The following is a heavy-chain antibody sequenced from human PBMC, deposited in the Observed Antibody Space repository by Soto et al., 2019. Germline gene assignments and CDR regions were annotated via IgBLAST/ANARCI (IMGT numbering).Heavy chain of an antibody. CDR3: GRGRSGQIVVFS. J-gene: IGHJ5*02. Sequence: ASVKVSCKASGYTFTGHYIHWVRQAPEQGPEWMGEIGPESGATRYAQRFQGRVTMTRDMSITTVYMELNNLSPDETAVYYCGRGRSGQIVVFSWDQGTPVTVSS. V-gene: IGHV1-2*02. D-gene: IGHD3-22*01. CDR2: IGPESGAT. CDR1: GYTFTGHY.